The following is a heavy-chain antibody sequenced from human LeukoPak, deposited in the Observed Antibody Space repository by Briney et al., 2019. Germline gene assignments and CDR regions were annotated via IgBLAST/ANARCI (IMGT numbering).Heavy chain of an antibody. CDR1: GGSFSGYY. J-gene: IGHJ3*02. V-gene: IGHV4-34*01. CDR3: ARSRRLITMIVAVSFRRGDAFDI. Sequence: SETLSLTCAVYGGSFSGYYWSWIRQPPGKGLEWIGEINHSGNTNYNPSLKSRVTISVDASKNQFSLKLSSVTTADTAVYYCARSRRLITMIVAVSFRRGDAFDIWGQGTMVTVSS. D-gene: IGHD3-22*01. CDR2: INHSGNT.